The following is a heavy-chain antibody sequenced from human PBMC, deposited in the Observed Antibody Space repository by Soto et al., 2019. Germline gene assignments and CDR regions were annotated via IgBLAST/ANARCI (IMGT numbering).Heavy chain of an antibody. J-gene: IGHJ4*02. CDR2: IGQDGSDK. Sequence: EVLLVESGGDLVQPGGSLRLSCAASGFPFSSYFMSWDRQAPGKGLEWVANIGQDGSDKYYIGSVKGRFTISRDNAKNSLYLQMDSLRVEDTAIYYCSRDICGRSAGCANWGQGNPVIVSS. CDR3: SRDICGRSAGCAN. D-gene: IGHD6-19*01. CDR1: GFPFSSYF. V-gene: IGHV3-7*01.